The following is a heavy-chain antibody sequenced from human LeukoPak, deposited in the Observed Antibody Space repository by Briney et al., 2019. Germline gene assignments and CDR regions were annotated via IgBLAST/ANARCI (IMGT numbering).Heavy chain of an antibody. D-gene: IGHD4-17*01. J-gene: IGHJ1*01. CDR2: IIPIFGTA. Sequence: SVKVSCKASGYTFTSYAISWVRRAPGQGLERMGGIIPIFGTANYAQKFQGRVTITADESTSTAYMELSSLRSEDTAVYYCARAGVTTVTTGYFQHWGQGTLVTVSS. V-gene: IGHV1-69*13. CDR3: ARAGVTTVTTGYFQH. CDR1: GYTFTSYA.